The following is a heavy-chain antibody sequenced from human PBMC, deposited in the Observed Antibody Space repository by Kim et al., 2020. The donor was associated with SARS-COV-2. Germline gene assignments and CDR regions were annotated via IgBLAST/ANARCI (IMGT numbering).Heavy chain of an antibody. CDR2: ISYDGTSK. CDR3: AKDPLYHDFWNGYDQHDCAMDA. Sequence: GGSLRLSCAASGFTFSTYAMHWVRQAPGKGLEWVALISYDGTSKFYADSVKGRFSASRDNSKNTLDLQMNSLRAEDTAVYYCAKDPLYHDFWNGYDQHDCAMDAWGQETTVIVSS. CDR1: GFTFSTYA. D-gene: IGHD3-3*01. V-gene: IGHV3-30*18. J-gene: IGHJ6*02.